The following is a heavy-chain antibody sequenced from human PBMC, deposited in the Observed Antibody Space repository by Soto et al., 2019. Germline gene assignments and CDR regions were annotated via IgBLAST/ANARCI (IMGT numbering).Heavy chain of an antibody. CDR3: ARLDVGLLFAY. Sequence: GESLKISCKASGYSFTDYSIGWVRQMPGKGLERMAIIYPGDSDTRYSPSFQGQVTISADKSISTAYLQWSSLKASDTAMYYCARLDVGLLFAYWGQGTPVTVSS. V-gene: IGHV5-51*01. J-gene: IGHJ4*02. CDR2: IYPGDSDT. D-gene: IGHD1-26*01. CDR1: GYSFTDYS.